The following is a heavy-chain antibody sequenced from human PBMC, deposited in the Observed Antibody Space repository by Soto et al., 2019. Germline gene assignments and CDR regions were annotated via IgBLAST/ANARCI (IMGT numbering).Heavy chain of an antibody. CDR2: IYTSGST. J-gene: IGHJ4*02. V-gene: IGHV4-4*07. D-gene: IGHD6-13*01. Sequence: KTSETLSLTCTVSGGSISNYYWSWIRQPAGKGLEWIGRIYTSGSTNYNSSLRSRVTMSVDTSRNQFSLRLNSVTAADTAVYFCARYRFSGTWSKFDYWGQGTLVTVSS. CDR1: GGSISNYY. CDR3: ARYRFSGTWSKFDY.